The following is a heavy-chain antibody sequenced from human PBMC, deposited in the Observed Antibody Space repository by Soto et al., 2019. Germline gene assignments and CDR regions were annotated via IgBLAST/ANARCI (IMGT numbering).Heavy chain of an antibody. CDR1: GFTFSSYA. V-gene: IGHV3-30-3*01. J-gene: IGHJ6*02. CDR3: ARDIPKSSTSWQDCDPGYGLDV. CDR2: ISYDGSNK. D-gene: IGHD6-13*01. Sequence: PGGSLRLSCAASGFTFSSYAMHWVRQAPGKGLEWVAVISYDGSNKYYADSVKGRFTISRDNSKNTLYLQMNSLRAEDTAVYYCARDIPKSSTSWQDCDPGYGLDVWGQGTTVTVSS.